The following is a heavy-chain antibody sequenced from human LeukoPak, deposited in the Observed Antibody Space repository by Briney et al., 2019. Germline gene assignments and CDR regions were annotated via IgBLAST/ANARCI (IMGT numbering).Heavy chain of an antibody. Sequence: ASVKVSCRASGYTFTGYYMHWVRQAPGQGLEWMGIINPSGGSTSYAQKFQGRVTMTRDMSTSTVYMELSSLRSEDTAVYYCARAGYSGYDFFRRLFDYWGQGTLVTVSS. D-gene: IGHD5-12*01. J-gene: IGHJ4*02. V-gene: IGHV1-46*01. CDR1: GYTFTGYY. CDR2: INPSGGST. CDR3: ARAGYSGYDFFRRLFDY.